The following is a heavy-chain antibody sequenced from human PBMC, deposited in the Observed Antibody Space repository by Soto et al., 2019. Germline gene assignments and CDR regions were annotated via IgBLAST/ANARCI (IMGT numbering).Heavy chain of an antibody. D-gene: IGHD6-13*01. V-gene: IGHV4-34*01. CDR2: INHSGST. Sequence: SETLSLTCAVYGGSFSGYYWSWIRQPPGKGLEWIGEINHSGSTNYNPSLKSRVTISVDTSKNQFSLKLSSVTAADTAVYYCARDGGIAAAGYYYGMDVWGQGTTVTVSS. CDR1: GGSFSGYY. J-gene: IGHJ6*02. CDR3: ARDGGIAAAGYYYGMDV.